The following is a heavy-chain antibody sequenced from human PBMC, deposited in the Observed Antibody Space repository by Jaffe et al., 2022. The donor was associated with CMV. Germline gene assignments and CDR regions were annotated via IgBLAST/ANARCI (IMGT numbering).Heavy chain of an antibody. CDR3: ARQNWNYAYNWFDP. V-gene: IGHV4-59*01. CDR2: IYYSGST. D-gene: IGHD1-7*01. Sequence: QVQLQESGPGLVKPSETLSLTCTVSGGSISSYYWSWIRQPPGKGLEWIGYIYYSGSTNYNPSLKSRVTISVDTSKNQFSLKLSSVTAADTAVYYCARQNWNYAYNWFDPWGQGTLVTVSS. J-gene: IGHJ5*02. CDR1: GGSISSYY.